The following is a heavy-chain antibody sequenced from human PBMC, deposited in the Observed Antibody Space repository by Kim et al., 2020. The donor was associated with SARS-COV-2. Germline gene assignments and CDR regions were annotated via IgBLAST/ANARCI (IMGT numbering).Heavy chain of an antibody. CDR2: IYPGDSDT. Sequence: GESLKISCKGSGYNFTNHWIAWVRQKPGKGLEWMGIIYPGDSDTKYSPSFKGQVTMSADKSISTAYLQWSSLDASDTAIYYCARRGREQWQPSVMDDWGEGIMVTVSS. CDR3: ARRGREQWQPSVMDD. CDR1: GYNFTNHW. J-gene: IGHJ6*04. V-gene: IGHV5-51*01. D-gene: IGHD6-19*01.